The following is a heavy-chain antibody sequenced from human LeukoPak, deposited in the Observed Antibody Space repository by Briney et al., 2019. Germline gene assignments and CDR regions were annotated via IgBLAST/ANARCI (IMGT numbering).Heavy chain of an antibody. CDR1: GGSFSGYY. V-gene: IGHV4-34*01. J-gene: IGHJ6*02. D-gene: IGHD3-10*01. CDR2: INHSGST. CDR3: ARSRGYYGSGSYLLYYYGMDV. Sequence: SETLSLTCAVYGGSFSGYYWSWIRQPPGKGLEWMGEINHSGSTNYNPSLKSRVTISVDTSKNQFSLKLSSVTAADTAVYYCARSRGYYGSGSYLLYYYGMDVWGQGTTVTVSS.